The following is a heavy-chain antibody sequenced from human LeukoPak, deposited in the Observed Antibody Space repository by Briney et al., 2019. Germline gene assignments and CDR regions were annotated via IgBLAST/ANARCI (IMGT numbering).Heavy chain of an antibody. CDR2: ISHDGSNK. CDR3: AKSAELSGYWGLDY. Sequence: GGSLRLSCAGSGFTFSNYGMHWVRQAPGKGLEWVAVISHDGSNKYYADSVKGRFTISRDNSKNTLYLQMNSLRPEDTAIYFCAKSAELSGYWGLDYWGQGTLVTVSS. J-gene: IGHJ4*02. D-gene: IGHD3-22*01. CDR1: GFTFSNYG. V-gene: IGHV3-30*18.